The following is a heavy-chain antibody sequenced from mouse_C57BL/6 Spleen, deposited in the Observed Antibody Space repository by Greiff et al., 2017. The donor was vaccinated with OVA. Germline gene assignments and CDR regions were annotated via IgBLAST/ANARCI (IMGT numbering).Heavy chain of an antibody. J-gene: IGHJ2*01. D-gene: IGHD1-1*01. Sequence: LVESGAELVRPGASVTLSCKASGYTFTDYEMHWVKQTPVHGLEWIGAIDPETGGTAYNQKFKGKAILTADKSSSTAYMELRSLTSEDSAVYYCTRWGLYGSSYVPDYWGQGTTLTVSS. CDR3: TRWGLYGSSYVPDY. CDR2: IDPETGGT. V-gene: IGHV1-15*01. CDR1: GYTFTDYE.